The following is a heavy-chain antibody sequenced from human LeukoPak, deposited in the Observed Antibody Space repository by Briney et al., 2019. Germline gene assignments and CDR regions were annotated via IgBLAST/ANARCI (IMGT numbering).Heavy chain of an antibody. D-gene: IGHD3-9*01. Sequence: SETLSLTCAVYGGSFCGYYWSWIRQPPGKGLEWIGYIYYSGSTNYNPSLKSRVTISVDTSKNQFSLKLTSVTAADTAVYFCAKSYYTILTGYYHYFDYWGQGTLVTVSS. J-gene: IGHJ4*02. CDR1: GGSFCGYY. CDR2: IYYSGST. CDR3: AKSYYTILTGYYHYFDY. V-gene: IGHV4-59*01.